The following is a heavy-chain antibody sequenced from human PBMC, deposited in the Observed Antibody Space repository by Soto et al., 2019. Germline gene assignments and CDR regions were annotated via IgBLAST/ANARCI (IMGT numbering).Heavy chain of an antibody. V-gene: IGHV4-4*02. D-gene: IGHD2-15*01. Sequence: SETLSLTCAVSGGSISSSNWWSWVRQPPGKGLEWIGEIYHSGSTNYNPSLKSRVTISVDTSKNQFSLKLSSVTAADTAVYYCARQGCSGGSCYSGVRAYYYYYMDVWGKGTTVTVSS. CDR2: IYHSGST. CDR3: ARQGCSGGSCYSGVRAYYYYYMDV. CDR1: GGSISSSNW. J-gene: IGHJ6*03.